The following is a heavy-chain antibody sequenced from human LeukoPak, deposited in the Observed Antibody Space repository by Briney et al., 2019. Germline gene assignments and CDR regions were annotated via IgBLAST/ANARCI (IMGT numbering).Heavy chain of an antibody. CDR1: GFTFSSYG. V-gene: IGHV3-30*02. D-gene: IGHD2-2*01. J-gene: IGHJ6*03. CDR2: IRYDGSNK. CDR3: AKDRASIVVVPAASLYYYYCMDV. Sequence: GGSLRLSCAASGFTFSSYGMHWVRQAPGKGLEWVAFIRYDGSNKYYADSVKGRFTISRDNSKNTLYLQMNSLRAEDTAVYYCAKDRASIVVVPAASLYYYYCMDVWGKGTTVTISS.